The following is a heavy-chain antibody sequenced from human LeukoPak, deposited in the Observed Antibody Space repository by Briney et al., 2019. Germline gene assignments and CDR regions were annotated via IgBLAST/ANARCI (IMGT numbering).Heavy chain of an antibody. CDR3: ARSGAVAGDFDY. CDR2: IIPIFGTA. Sequence: SVKASCKASGGTFSSYAISWVRQAPGQGLEWMGGIIPIFGTANYAQKFQGRVTITADESTSTAYMELSNLRSEDTAVYYCARSGAVAGDFDYWGQGTPVTVSS. D-gene: IGHD6-19*01. V-gene: IGHV1-69*13. J-gene: IGHJ4*02. CDR1: GGTFSSYA.